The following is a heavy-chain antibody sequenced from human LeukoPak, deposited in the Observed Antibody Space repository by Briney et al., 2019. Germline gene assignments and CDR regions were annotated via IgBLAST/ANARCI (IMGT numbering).Heavy chain of an antibody. D-gene: IGHD6-19*01. CDR1: GFTFSSYW. CDR3: ARGYRIAVAAPFDY. Sequence: GGSLRLSCAASGFTFSSYWMSWVRQAPGKGLEWVANIKQDGSEKYYVDSVKGRFTISRDNAKNSLYLQMNSLRAEDTAVYYCARGYRIAVAAPFDYWGQGTLVTVSS. V-gene: IGHV3-7*03. CDR2: IKQDGSEK. J-gene: IGHJ4*02.